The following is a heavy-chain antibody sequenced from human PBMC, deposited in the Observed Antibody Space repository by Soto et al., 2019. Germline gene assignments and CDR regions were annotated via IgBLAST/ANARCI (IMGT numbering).Heavy chain of an antibody. D-gene: IGHD1-26*01. V-gene: IGHV3-66*01. CDR1: GFTVSPNY. CDR3: ATTGMGLTLYYYYHGMDV. J-gene: IGHJ6*02. Sequence: EVQWVESGGGLVQPGGSLRLSCAASGFTVSPNYMTWVRQAPGKGLEWVSVMFYGGSTYYAASVKGRFTISRDDSKNPLDLQMNSLRAEYTAVYYCATTGMGLTLYYYYHGMDVWGQGTTVTVSS. CDR2: MFYGGST.